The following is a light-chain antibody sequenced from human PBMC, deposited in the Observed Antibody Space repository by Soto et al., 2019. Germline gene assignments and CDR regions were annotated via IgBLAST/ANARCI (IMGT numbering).Light chain of an antibody. V-gene: IGKV3-15*01. CDR3: QQYNDLPLLT. Sequence: EIVMTQSPATLSVSPGETATLSCRASQSVSSYLAWYQQKPGQAPRLLIYGASTRATGIPARYSGSGSGTEFTLTISGLQSEDFAVYSCQQYNDLPLLTFGQGTRLEIK. CDR1: QSVSSY. CDR2: GAS. J-gene: IGKJ5*01.